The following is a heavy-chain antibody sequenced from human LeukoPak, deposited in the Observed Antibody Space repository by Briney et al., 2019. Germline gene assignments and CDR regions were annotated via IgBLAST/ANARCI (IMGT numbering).Heavy chain of an antibody. CDR1: GFSFSSNG. CDR3: ARGPDTAMDFAEYFQH. V-gene: IGHV3-21*01. CDR2: ISSSSSYI. J-gene: IGHJ1*01. Sequence: GGSVTLSCAASGFSFSSNGMHWVRHAPWKGREWVLSISSSSSYIYYADSVKGRFTISRDNAKNSLYLQMNSLRAEDTAVYYCARGPDTAMDFAEYFQHWGQGTLVTVSS. D-gene: IGHD5-18*01.